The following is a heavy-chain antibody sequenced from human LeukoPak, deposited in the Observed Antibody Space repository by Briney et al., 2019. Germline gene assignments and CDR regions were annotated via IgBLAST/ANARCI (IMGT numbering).Heavy chain of an antibody. V-gene: IGHV4-4*02. CDR2: IYHSGST. Sequence: PSETLSLTCAVSGGSISSSNWWSWVRQPPGKGLEWIGEIYHSGSTNYNPSLKSRVTISVDKSKNQFSLKLSSVTAADTAVYYCARERWSRGISGHYFDYWGQGTLVTVSS. D-gene: IGHD2-15*01. CDR3: ARERWSRGISGHYFDY. CDR1: GGSISSSNW. J-gene: IGHJ4*02.